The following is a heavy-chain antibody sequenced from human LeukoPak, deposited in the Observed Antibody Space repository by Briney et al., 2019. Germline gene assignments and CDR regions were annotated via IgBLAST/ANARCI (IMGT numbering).Heavy chain of an antibody. CDR2: ISWNSGSI. CDR1: GFTFDDYA. V-gene: IGHV3-9*01. CDR3: AKSTSPYSSSSYFDY. Sequence: PGRSLRLSCAASGFTFDDYAMHWVRQAPGKGLEWVSGISWNSGSIGYADSVKGRFTISRDNAKNSLYLQMNSLRAEDTALYYCAKSTSPYSSSSYFDYWGQGTLVTVSS. J-gene: IGHJ4*02. D-gene: IGHD6-6*01.